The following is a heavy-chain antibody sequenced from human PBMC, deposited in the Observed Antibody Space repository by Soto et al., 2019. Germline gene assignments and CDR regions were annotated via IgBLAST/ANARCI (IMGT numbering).Heavy chain of an antibody. Sequence: QVHLQQCGAGLLKPSETLSLTCAVYGGSFSGYYWCWIRQPPWKGLVWIGEINHSGSTNYNPSLKRRVTISVDTPKNQFSLKRSSVTAAYTAVYYCASTWGGYYGSGKLDSWGQGTLVTVSS. V-gene: IGHV4-34*01. CDR3: ASTWGGYYGSGKLDS. D-gene: IGHD3-10*01. CDR1: GGSFSGYY. CDR2: INHSGST. J-gene: IGHJ4*02.